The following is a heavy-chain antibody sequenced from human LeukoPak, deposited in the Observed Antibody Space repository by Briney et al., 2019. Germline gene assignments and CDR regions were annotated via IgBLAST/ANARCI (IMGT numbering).Heavy chain of an antibody. J-gene: IGHJ3*02. D-gene: IGHD3-16*01. CDR2: IYPGDSDT. CDR1: GYNFTSYW. Sequence: GESLKISCKGSGYNFTSYWIGWVRQMPGKGLEWMGIIYPGDSDTRYSPSFLGQVTISADKSISTAYLQWSSLKASDTAMYYCARMRVTYAYDVFDIWGQETMVTVSS. CDR3: ARMRVTYAYDVFDI. V-gene: IGHV5-51*01.